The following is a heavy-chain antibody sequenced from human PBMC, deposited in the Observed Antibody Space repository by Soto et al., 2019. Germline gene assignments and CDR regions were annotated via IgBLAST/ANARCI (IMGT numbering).Heavy chain of an antibody. CDR2: IYYSGST. CDR1: GGSISSGDYY. V-gene: IGHV4-30-4*01. Sequence: QVQLQESGPGLVKPSQTLSLTCTVSGGSISSGDYYWSWIRQPPGKGLEWIGYIYYSGSTYYNPSLKSRVTIAVDTSKNQFSLKLSSVTAADTAVYYCAREPRLLWCGELTQYYYYFDYWGQGTLVTVSS. D-gene: IGHD3-10*01. J-gene: IGHJ4*02. CDR3: AREPRLLWCGELTQYYYYFDY.